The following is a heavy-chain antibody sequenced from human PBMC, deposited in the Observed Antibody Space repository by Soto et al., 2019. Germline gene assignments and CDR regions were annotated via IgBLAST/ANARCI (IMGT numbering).Heavy chain of an antibody. D-gene: IGHD2-2*01. CDR3: ARGPATAPDAY. Sequence: ASVKVSCKTSGHIFTSYYIHWVRQAPGQGLEWMGIINPSGGTTTYAQKFQGRVTMTRDTSTSTVYMELSSLRSEDTAVYYCARGPATAPDAYWGLGTLVTVS. V-gene: IGHV1-46*01. CDR1: GHIFTSYY. CDR2: INPSGGTT. J-gene: IGHJ4*02.